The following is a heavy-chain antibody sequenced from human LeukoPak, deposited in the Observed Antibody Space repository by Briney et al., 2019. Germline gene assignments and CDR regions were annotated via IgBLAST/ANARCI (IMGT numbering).Heavy chain of an antibody. CDR1: GCIFNDYY. V-gene: IGHV3-11*01. J-gene: IGHJ5*02. CDR2: SNIGGTNT. Sequence: PAGSLTPSCPASGCIFNDYYMSWIRQAPAKGLEGLSYSNIGGTNTHYAGCVSGGLTISRDNPKKAQYLYINNRRAKDTAAYYCATDGAGFDTWGQGVLVTVSS. CDR3: ATDGAGFDT.